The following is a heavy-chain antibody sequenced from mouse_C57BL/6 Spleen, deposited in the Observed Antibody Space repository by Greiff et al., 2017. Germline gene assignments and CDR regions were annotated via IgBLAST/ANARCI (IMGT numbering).Heavy chain of an antibody. D-gene: IGHD2-5*01. J-gene: IGHJ1*03. CDR1: GYTFTSYW. V-gene: IGHV1-69*01. CDR2: IDPSDSYT. Sequence: QVQLQQPGAELVMPGASVKLSCKASGYTFTSYWMHWVKQRPGQGLEWIGEIDPSDSYTNYNQKFKGKSTLTVDKSSSTAYMQLSSLTSEDSAVYYCARKGAYYSNYVYFDVWGTGTTVTVSS. CDR3: ARKGAYYSNYVYFDV.